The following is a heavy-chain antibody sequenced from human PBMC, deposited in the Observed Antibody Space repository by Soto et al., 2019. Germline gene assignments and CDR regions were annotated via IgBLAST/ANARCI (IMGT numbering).Heavy chain of an antibody. V-gene: IGHV4-4*02. CDR1: GGSISSSNW. CDR2: IYHSGST. J-gene: IGHJ6*02. Sequence: PSETLSLTGAVSGGSISSSNWWSWVRQPPGKGLEWIGEIYHSGSTNYNPSLKSRVTISVDKSKNQFSLKLSSVTAADTAVYYCARVSGSYYYGMDVWGQGTTVT. D-gene: IGHD1-26*01. CDR3: ARVSGSYYYGMDV.